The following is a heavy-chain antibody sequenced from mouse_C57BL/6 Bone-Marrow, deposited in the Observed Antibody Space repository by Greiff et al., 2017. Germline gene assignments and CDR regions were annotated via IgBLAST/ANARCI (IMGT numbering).Heavy chain of an antibody. Sequence: QVTLKVSGPGILQPSQTLSLTCSFSGFSLSTFGMGVGWIRQPSGKGLEWLAHIWWDDDTYYNPALKSRLSISKDTSKNQVFLKIANVDTADTATYYCARTPFYYYGREYFDVWGTGTTVTVSS. V-gene: IGHV8-8*01. J-gene: IGHJ1*03. CDR1: GFSLSTFGMG. D-gene: IGHD1-1*01. CDR2: IWWDDDT. CDR3: ARTPFYYYGREYFDV.